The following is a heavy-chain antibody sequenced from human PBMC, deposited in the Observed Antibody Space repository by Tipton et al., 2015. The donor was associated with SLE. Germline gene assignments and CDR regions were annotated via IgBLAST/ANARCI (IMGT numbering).Heavy chain of an antibody. J-gene: IGHJ4*02. D-gene: IGHD2-15*01. V-gene: IGHV3-30*04. CDR1: GFTFSSYA. CDR2: ISYDGSNK. Sequence: SLRLSCAASGFTFSSYAMHWVRQAPGKGLGWVAVISYDGSNKYYADSVKGRFTISRDNSKNTLYLQMNSLRAEDTAVYYCATGRGSGGSCYDYWGQGTLVTVSS. CDR3: ATGRGSGGSCYDY.